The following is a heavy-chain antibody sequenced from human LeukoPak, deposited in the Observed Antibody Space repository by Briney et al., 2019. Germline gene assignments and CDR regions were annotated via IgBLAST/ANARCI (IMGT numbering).Heavy chain of an antibody. V-gene: IGHV3-11*04. CDR3: ARAGGTAMVHGEFDY. J-gene: IGHJ4*02. Sequence: GGSLRLSCAASGFTFSDYYMSWIRQAPGKGLEWVSYISHSGNTIKYADSVKGRFTISRDNAKNSLYLQMNSLRAEDTAVYYCARAGGTAMVHGEFDYWGQGTLVTVSS. CDR2: ISHSGNTI. D-gene: IGHD5-18*01. CDR1: GFTFSDYY.